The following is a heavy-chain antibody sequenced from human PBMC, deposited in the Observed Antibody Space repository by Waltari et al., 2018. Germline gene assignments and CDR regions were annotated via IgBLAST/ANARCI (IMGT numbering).Heavy chain of an antibody. CDR1: GFSLSHYG. Sequence: QLQLVESGGGVVQPGKSLRLSCAASGFSLSHYGMHWVRQAPGRGLGCVAPLWFEGGDEYYAYSVRGRFTISRDNSKNILYLHMDSLRVDDTAVYYCAKDAFGNTYMDHWGQGTLVTVSS. V-gene: IGHV3-30*18. CDR3: AKDAFGNTYMDH. J-gene: IGHJ4*02. D-gene: IGHD3-16*01. CDR2: LWFEGGDE.